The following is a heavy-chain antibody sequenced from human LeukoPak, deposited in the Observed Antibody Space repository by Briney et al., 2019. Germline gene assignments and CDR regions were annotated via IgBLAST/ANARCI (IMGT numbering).Heavy chain of an antibody. CDR3: AKDIGVRGVSRYYYYGMDV. J-gene: IGHJ6*02. CDR1: GFTFDDYA. V-gene: IGHV3-9*01. CDR2: ISWNSGSI. D-gene: IGHD3-10*01. Sequence: GGSLRLSCAASGFTFDDYAMHWVRQAPGKGLEWVSGISWNSGSIGYADSVKGRFTISRDNAKNSLYLQMSSLRAEDTALYYCAKDIGVRGVSRYYYYGMDVWGQGTTVTVSS.